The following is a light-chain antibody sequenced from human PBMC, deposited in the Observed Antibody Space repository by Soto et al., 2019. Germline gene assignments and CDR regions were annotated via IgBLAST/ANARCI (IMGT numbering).Light chain of an antibody. J-gene: IGKJ1*01. CDR1: QGIGAT. Sequence: EVVMTQSPATLSVSPGEGVTLSCRASQGIGATLAWYHHKPGQTPRLLIYDTSTRATGVPARFSGSRSGPEFTLTINSLQSEDFATYFCQQGYRIFQTFGQGTKVEVK. CDR3: QQGYRIFQT. CDR2: DTS. V-gene: IGKV3-15*01.